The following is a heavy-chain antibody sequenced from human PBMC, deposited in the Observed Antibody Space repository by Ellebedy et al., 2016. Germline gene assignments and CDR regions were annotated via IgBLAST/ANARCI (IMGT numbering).Heavy chain of an antibody. CDR1: GFTFSSYA. J-gene: IGHJ5*02. D-gene: IGHD2-2*01. CDR3: ARDANQYQLINWFNP. Sequence: GESLKISXAASGFTFSSYAMSWVRQAPGKGLEWVSAISGSGGSTYYADSVKGRFTISRDNSKNTLYLQMNSLRAEDTAVYYCARDANQYQLINWFNPWGQGTLVTVSS. V-gene: IGHV3-23*01. CDR2: ISGSGGST.